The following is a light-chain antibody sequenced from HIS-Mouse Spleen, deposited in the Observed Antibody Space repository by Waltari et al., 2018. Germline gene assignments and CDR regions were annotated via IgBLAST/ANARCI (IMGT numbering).Light chain of an antibody. Sequence: EIVLTQYPATLSLSPGERATLACRASQSVSSYLAWSQQKPGQAPRLLIYDASNRAAGIPARFSGSGSGTDFTLTISSLEPEDFAVYYCQQRSNWPGTFGQGTKVEIK. CDR1: QSVSSY. V-gene: IGKV3-11*01. CDR2: DAS. CDR3: QQRSNWPGT. J-gene: IGKJ1*01.